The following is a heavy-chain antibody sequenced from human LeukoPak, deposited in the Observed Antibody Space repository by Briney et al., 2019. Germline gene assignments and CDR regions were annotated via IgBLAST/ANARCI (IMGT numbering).Heavy chain of an antibody. CDR3: ARDPNLYDILTGYSFDY. Sequence: GRSLRLSCAASGFTFSSYAMHWVRQAPGKGLEWVAVISYDGSNKYYADSVKGRFTISRDNSKNTLYLQMNSLRAEDTAVYYCARDPNLYDILTGYSFDYWGQGTLVTVSS. V-gene: IGHV3-30-3*01. CDR1: GFTFSSYA. J-gene: IGHJ4*02. CDR2: ISYDGSNK. D-gene: IGHD3-9*01.